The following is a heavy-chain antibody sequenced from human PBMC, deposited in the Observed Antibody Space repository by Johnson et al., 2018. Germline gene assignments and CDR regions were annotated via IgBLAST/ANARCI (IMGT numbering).Heavy chain of an antibody. CDR3: ARDPGKYGESFDI. D-gene: IGHD4-17*01. CDR2: ISSSSTYI. V-gene: IGHV3-21*06. CDR1: AITFSPYT. Sequence: VQLVQSGGGLVKPGGSLRLSCAASAITFSPYTMNWVRQAPGKWLEWISSISSSSTYIYYADSVKGRFTISRDNAKNSLFLQMNSLRAEDTAMYYCARDPGKYGESFDIWGQGTMVTVSS. J-gene: IGHJ3*02.